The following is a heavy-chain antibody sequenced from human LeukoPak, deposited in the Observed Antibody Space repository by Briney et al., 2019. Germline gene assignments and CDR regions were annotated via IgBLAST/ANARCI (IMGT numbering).Heavy chain of an antibody. V-gene: IGHV3-30*04. J-gene: IGHJ4*02. D-gene: IGHD2-15*01. CDR2: ISYDGSNK. CDR1: GFTFSSYA. CDR3: AKVLNPAGQGYCSGGSCYPPDY. Sequence: GGSLRLSCAASGFTFSSYAMHWVRQAPGKGLEWVAVISYDGSNKYYADSVKGRFTISRDNSKNTLYLQMNSLRAEDTAVYYCAKVLNPAGQGYCSGGSCYPPDYWGQGTLVTVSS.